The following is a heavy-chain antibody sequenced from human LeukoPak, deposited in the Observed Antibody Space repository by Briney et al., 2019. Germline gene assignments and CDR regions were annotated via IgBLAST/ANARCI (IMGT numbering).Heavy chain of an antibody. V-gene: IGHV3-30*18. CDR1: VFTFRRYD. D-gene: IGHD1-1*01. J-gene: IGHJ5*02. CDR2: ISYDGCNK. CDR3: AKGKTTYWFDP. Sequence: GRSLRLSCAASVFTFRRYDMHGARQAPGKGLEWVTVISYDGCNKYYADSVKRLFTISRENSKNTLYLQMNSLRAEDTSVYYWAKGKTTYWFDPWGQGTLVTVSS.